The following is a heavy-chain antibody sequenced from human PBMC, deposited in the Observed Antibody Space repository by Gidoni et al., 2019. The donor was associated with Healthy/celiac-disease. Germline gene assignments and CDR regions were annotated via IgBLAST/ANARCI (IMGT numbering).Heavy chain of an antibody. J-gene: IGHJ6*02. Sequence: QVQLVESGGGVVQPGRSLRLSCAASGFTFSSYAMHWVRQAPGKGLEWVAVISYDGSNKYYADSVKGRFTISRDNSKNTLYLQMNSLRAEDTAVYYCALNGDFDWLLDYYYYGMDVWGQGTTVTVSS. CDR1: GFTFSSYA. V-gene: IGHV3-30-3*01. D-gene: IGHD3-9*01. CDR3: ALNGDFDWLLDYYYYGMDV. CDR2: ISYDGSNK.